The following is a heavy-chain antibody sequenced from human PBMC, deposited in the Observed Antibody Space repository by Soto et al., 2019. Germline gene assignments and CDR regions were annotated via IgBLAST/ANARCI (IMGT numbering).Heavy chain of an antibody. J-gene: IGHJ4*02. CDR1: GNTLTALS. Sequence: XVKVSCKVSGNTLTALSMYWVRQAPGKXIEWMGGFDXEAGEXIYAQNLQGRVXMTEDSSXATAYLELRTLKSEDTAVYYCATSHKGWGLLLVYWGQGTLVTVYS. D-gene: IGHD2-21*02. CDR3: ATSHKGWGLLLVY. V-gene: IGHV1-24*01. CDR2: FDXEAGEX.